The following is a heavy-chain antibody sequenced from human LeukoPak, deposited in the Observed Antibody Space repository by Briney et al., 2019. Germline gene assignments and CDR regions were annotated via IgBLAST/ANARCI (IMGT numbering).Heavy chain of an antibody. CDR1: GGSISSSNYY. J-gene: IGHJ5*02. CDR3: ARDLVYCSGGSCFHNWFDP. V-gene: IGHV4-39*07. CDR2: ISNSGST. D-gene: IGHD2-15*01. Sequence: SETLSLTCTVSGGSISSSNYYWGWIRHPPGKGLEWIGYISNSGSTYYNPSLKSRVTISVDTSKNQFSLKLSSVTAADTAVYYCARDLVYCSGGSCFHNWFDPWGQGTLVTVSS.